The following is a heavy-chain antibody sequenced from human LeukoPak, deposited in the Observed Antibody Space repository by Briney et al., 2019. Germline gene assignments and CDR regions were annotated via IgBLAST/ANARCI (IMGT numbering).Heavy chain of an antibody. CDR2: VRTAGDT. CDR1: GFTFGSYA. D-gene: IGHD1-26*01. Sequence: GGSLRLSCAASGFTFGSYAMNWVRQAPGKGLEWVSAVRTAGDTYYPGSVKGRFTISRENAKNSLYLQMNSLRAGDTAVYYCARAGGVGATTGFDYWGQGTLVTVSS. CDR3: ARAGGVGATTGFDY. V-gene: IGHV3-13*01. J-gene: IGHJ4*02.